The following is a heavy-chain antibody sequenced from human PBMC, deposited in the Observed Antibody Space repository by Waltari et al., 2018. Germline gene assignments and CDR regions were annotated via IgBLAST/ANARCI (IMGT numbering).Heavy chain of an antibody. CDR2: INNDGSST. CDR1: GFTFSRSW. J-gene: IGHJ3*01. Sequence: EVQLVESGGGLVHPGGSLRLSFSASGFTFSRSWIHWVRQFPGKGLMWVSRINNDGSSTVYADYVKGRFTISRDDAKNTVSLQMNNLSAEDTALYYCARAGLLGAFDVWGQGTMVTVSS. CDR3: ARAGLLGAFDV. V-gene: IGHV3-74*03. D-gene: IGHD2-15*01.